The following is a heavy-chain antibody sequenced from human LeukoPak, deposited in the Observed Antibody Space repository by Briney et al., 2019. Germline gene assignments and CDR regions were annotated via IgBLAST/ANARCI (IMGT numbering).Heavy chain of an antibody. V-gene: IGHV3-23*01. CDR1: GFALSSFA. Sequence: GGSLRLSCAASGFALSSFAMSWVRQAPGKGLEWVSGISGSGGDTYFADSVKGRFTISRDNSKNTLYLQMNSLRAEDTAVYYCASLNGPWELLGLDYWGQGTLVTVSS. CDR3: ASLNGPWELLGLDY. D-gene: IGHD1-26*01. J-gene: IGHJ4*02. CDR2: ISGSGGDT.